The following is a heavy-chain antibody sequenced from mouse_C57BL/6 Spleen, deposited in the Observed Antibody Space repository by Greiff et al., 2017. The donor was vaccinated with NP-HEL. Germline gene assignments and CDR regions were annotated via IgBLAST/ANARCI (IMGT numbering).Heavy chain of an antibody. Sequence: EVQLQESGPGLVKPSQSLSLTCSVTGYSITSGYYWNWIRQFPGNKLEWMGYISYDGSNNYNPSLKNRISITRDTSKNQFFLKLHSVTTEDTATYYCARAYYSNYGWCFDVWGTGTTVTVSS. D-gene: IGHD2-5*01. V-gene: IGHV3-6*01. CDR1: GYSITSGYY. CDR3: ARAYYSNYGWCFDV. J-gene: IGHJ1*03. CDR2: ISYDGSN.